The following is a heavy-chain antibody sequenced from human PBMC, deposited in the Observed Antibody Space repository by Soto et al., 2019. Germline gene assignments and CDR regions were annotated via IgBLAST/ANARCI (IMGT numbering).Heavy chain of an antibody. D-gene: IGHD2-21*01. CDR1: GFTFNTYA. V-gene: IGHV3-23*01. CDR3: ARDCGEAAFDI. J-gene: IGHJ3*02. Sequence: PGGSLRLSCAASGFTFNTYAMIWVRQAPGRGLESISSISDSGVNTYYADSVKGRFTISRDNSKNTLYLQMNSLRAEDTAVYYCARDCGEAAFDIWGQGTMVTVSS. CDR2: ISDSGVNT.